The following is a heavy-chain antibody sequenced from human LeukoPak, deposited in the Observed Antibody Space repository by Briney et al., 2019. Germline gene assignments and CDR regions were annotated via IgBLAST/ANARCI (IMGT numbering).Heavy chain of an antibody. D-gene: IGHD2-2*01. V-gene: IGHV3-66*01. Sequence: GGSLRLSCAASGFTVSSNYMSWVRQAPGKGLEWGSVIYSGGSTYYADSVKGRFTISRDNSKNTLYLQMNSLRAEDTAVYYCARDQGHCSSTSCRWWYMDVWGKGTTVTISS. J-gene: IGHJ6*03. CDR2: IYSGGST. CDR3: ARDQGHCSSTSCRWWYMDV. CDR1: GFTVSSNY.